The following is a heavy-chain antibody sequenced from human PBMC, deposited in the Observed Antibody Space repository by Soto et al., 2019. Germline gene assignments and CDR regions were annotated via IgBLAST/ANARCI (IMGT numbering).Heavy chain of an antibody. CDR1: GGSIGSFY. V-gene: IGHV4-59*01. J-gene: IGHJ4*02. CDR3: ARSHSFDGSIYHYYFDF. Sequence: SEPQSLTCTVSGGSIGSFYWSWIRQSPGGTLEWIGYIYASRATTYNPSLESRITMSVDIPNNEFSLDLTSVTAADTAVYYCARSHSFDGSIYHYYFDFWGQGTLVTVSS. CDR2: IYASRAT. D-gene: IGHD3-3*02.